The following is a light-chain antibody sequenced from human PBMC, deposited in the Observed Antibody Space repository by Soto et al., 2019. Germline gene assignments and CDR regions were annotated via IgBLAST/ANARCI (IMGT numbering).Light chain of an antibody. Sequence: QSVLTQPASVSGSPGQSITISCTGTSSDVGGYNYVSWYQQHPGKAPKLMIYDVGNRPSGVSSRFSGSKSGNTASLTISGLQAEDEADYYCSSYTTSSTWVFGGGTQLTVL. CDR3: SSYTTSSTWV. CDR2: DVG. CDR1: SSDVGGYNY. J-gene: IGLJ7*01. V-gene: IGLV2-14*03.